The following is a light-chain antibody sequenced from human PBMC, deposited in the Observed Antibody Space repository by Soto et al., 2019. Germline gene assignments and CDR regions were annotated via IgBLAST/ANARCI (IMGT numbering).Light chain of an antibody. CDR2: SND. V-gene: IGLV1-44*01. J-gene: IGLJ3*02. CDR3: VAWDDSLNGWV. Sequence: QSVLTQPPSASGTPGQRVTISCVGSSSNIGSNTVNWYQQLPGTAPKLLIYSNDQRPSGVPDRFSGSKSGTSASLAISGLQSEDEADYYCVAWDDSLNGWVFGGGTKLTVL. CDR1: SSNIGSNT.